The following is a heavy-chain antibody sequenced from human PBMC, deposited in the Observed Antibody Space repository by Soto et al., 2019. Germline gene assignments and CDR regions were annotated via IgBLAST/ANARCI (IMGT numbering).Heavy chain of an antibody. CDR3: ARVEGSWYFQY. CDR1: GFTVSSNY. Sequence: EVQLVESGGGLVQPGGSLRLSCAASGFTVSSNYMTWVRQAPGKGLEWVSVIYSGGSTYYADSVKGRFTISRDNSKNTRYLQMNSLRVEDTAVYYCARVEGSWYFQYWGQGTLVTVSS. J-gene: IGHJ1*01. V-gene: IGHV3-66*01. CDR2: IYSGGST. D-gene: IGHD6-13*01.